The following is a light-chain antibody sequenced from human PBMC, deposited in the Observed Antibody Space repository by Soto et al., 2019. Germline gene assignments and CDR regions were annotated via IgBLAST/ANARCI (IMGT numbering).Light chain of an antibody. CDR1: QGISSY. J-gene: IGKJ5*01. V-gene: IGKV1-9*01. Sequence: DIQLTQSPSFLSASVGDRVTITCRASQGISSYLAWYQQKPGKAPKLLISTASTLQSGVPSRFSGSGSGTEFTLTISSLQPEDIATYYCQQYENLPTFGQGTRLEIK. CDR2: TAS. CDR3: QQYENLPT.